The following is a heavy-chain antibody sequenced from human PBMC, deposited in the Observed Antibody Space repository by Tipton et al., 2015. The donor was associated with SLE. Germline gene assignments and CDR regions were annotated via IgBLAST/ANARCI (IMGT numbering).Heavy chain of an antibody. CDR1: EFTFSNAW. CDR2: INSDGSRT. J-gene: IGHJ3*02. V-gene: IGHV3-74*01. D-gene: IGHD1-14*01. CDR3: ARDGVGGNHSDAFDI. Sequence: SLRLSCTASEFTFSNAWMHWVRQAPGKGLVWVSRINSDGSRTRYADSVKGRFSISRDNAKNTLYLQMNSLRAEDTAVYYCARDGVGGNHSDAFDIWGQGTMVTVSS.